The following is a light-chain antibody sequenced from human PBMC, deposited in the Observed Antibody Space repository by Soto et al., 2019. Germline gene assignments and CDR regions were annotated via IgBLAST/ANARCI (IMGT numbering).Light chain of an antibody. J-gene: IGKJ2*01. CDR1: QSVTNNY. V-gene: IGKV3-20*01. Sequence: ESVLTQSPGTLSLSPGERATLSCRATQSVTNNYFAWYQQKPGQSPRLLIYGVSSRATDIPDRFSGSGSGTDVTLTISRLESEDFVVYYCQQYSSLPHTFGRGTKLEVK. CDR2: GVS. CDR3: QQYSSLPHT.